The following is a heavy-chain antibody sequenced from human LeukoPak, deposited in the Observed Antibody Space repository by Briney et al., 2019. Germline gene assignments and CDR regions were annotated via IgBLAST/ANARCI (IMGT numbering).Heavy chain of an antibody. CDR3: ARAGELLRFLEWLPTVPAFDI. Sequence: GGSPRLSCAASGFTFSSYAMHRVRQAPGKGLEWVAVISYDGSNKYYADSVKGRFTISRDNSKNTLYLQMNSLRAEDTAVYYCARAGELLRFLEWLPTVPAFDIWGQGTMVTVSS. CDR1: GFTFSSYA. CDR2: ISYDGSNK. V-gene: IGHV3-30-3*01. D-gene: IGHD3-3*01. J-gene: IGHJ3*02.